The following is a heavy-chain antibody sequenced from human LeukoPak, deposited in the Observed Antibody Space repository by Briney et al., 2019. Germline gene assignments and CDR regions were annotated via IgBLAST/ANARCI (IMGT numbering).Heavy chain of an antibody. Sequence: GGALRLSCAASGFTFSDYYMSWIRQAPGKGLEWVSYISSSGSIIYYADAVNGRFTISRYKAKNSLYLQMNSLRAEDTAVYYCARLRSSNPSLDYWGQGTLVTVSS. CDR3: ARLRSSNPSLDY. J-gene: IGHJ4*02. D-gene: IGHD4-11*01. V-gene: IGHV3-11*04. CDR2: ISSSGSII. CDR1: GFTFSDYY.